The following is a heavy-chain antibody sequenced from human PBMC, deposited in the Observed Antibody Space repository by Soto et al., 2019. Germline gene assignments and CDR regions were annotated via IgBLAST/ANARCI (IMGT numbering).Heavy chain of an antibody. Sequence: SETLSLTCTVSGGSISSSSYYWGWIRQPPGKGLEWIGSIYYSGSTYYNPSLKSRVTISVDTSKNQFSLKLSSVTAADTAVYYCAGAVNDYDSRGYRTSYFDYWGHGTLVTVSS. CDR3: AGAVNDYDSRGYRTSYFDY. J-gene: IGHJ4*01. V-gene: IGHV4-39*01. CDR1: GGSISSSSYY. CDR2: IYYSGST. D-gene: IGHD3-22*01.